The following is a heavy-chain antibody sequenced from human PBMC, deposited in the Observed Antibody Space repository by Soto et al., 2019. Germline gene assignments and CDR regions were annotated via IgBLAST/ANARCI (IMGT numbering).Heavy chain of an antibody. J-gene: IGHJ4*02. V-gene: IGHV3-9*01. Sequence: EVQLVESGGGLVQPGRSLRLSCAASGFTFDDYAMHWVRQAPGKGLEGVSGISWNSGSIGYADSVKGRFTISRDKAKNPLYLHMNSLRAEDTALYYCAKDVEEQWLVGGFDYWGQGTLVTVSS. D-gene: IGHD6-19*01. CDR2: ISWNSGSI. CDR1: GFTFDDYA. CDR3: AKDVEEQWLVGGFDY.